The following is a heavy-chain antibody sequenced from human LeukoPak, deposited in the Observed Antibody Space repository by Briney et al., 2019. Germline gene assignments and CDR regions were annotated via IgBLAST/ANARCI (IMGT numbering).Heavy chain of an antibody. V-gene: IGHV3-21*01. CDR1: GFTFSSYS. D-gene: IGHD3-22*01. Sequence: GGSLRLSCAASGFTFSSYSMNWFRQAPGKGLDWVSSISSSSSYIYYADSVKGRFTISRDNAKNSLYLQMNSLRAENTAVYYCAREGANYYDSSGYPVDIWGQGTIVTVSS. J-gene: IGHJ3*02. CDR3: AREGANYYDSSGYPVDI. CDR2: ISSSSSYI.